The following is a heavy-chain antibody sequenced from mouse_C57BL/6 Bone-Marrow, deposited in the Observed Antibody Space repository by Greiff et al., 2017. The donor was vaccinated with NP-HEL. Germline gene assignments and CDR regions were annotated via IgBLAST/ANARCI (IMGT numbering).Heavy chain of an antibody. D-gene: IGHD1-1*01. V-gene: IGHV1-4*01. J-gene: IGHJ4*01. CDR1: GYTFTSYT. CDR3: ARKSSYGRDAMDD. CDR2: INPSSGYT. Sequence: QVQLKESGAELARPGASVKMSCKASGYTFTSYTMHWVKQRPGQGLEWIGYINPSSGYTKYNQKFKDKATLTADKSSSTAYMQLSSLTSEDSAVYYCARKSSYGRDAMDDWGQGTSVTVSS.